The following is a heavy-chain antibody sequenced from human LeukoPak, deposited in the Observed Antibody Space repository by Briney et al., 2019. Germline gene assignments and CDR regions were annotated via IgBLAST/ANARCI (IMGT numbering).Heavy chain of an antibody. CDR1: GGSINSYY. CDR2: FHYTGST. CDR3: ARGRVSSSTWYSTYYYYFYMDV. V-gene: IGHV4-59*01. D-gene: IGHD6-13*01. Sequence: SETLSLTCTVSGGSINSYYWSWIRQPPGKGLECIGYFHYTGSTNYNPSLKSRVTISVDTAKSQFSLKLSSATAADAAVYFCARGRVSSSTWYSTYYYYFYMDVWGKGTTVTVSS. J-gene: IGHJ6*03.